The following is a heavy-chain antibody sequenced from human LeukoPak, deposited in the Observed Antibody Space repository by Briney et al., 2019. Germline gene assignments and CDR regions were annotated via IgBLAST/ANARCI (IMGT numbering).Heavy chain of an antibody. D-gene: IGHD3-10*01. CDR2: IYYSGST. V-gene: IGHV4-59*01. J-gene: IGHJ5*02. Sequence: SETLSLTCTVSGGSISSYYWSWIRQPPGKGLEWIGYIYYSGSTNYNPSLKSRVTISVDTSENQFSLKLSSVTAADTAVYYCARVLVTMVRGVGAWFDPWGQGTLVTVSS. CDR3: ARVLVTMVRGVGAWFDP. CDR1: GGSISSYY.